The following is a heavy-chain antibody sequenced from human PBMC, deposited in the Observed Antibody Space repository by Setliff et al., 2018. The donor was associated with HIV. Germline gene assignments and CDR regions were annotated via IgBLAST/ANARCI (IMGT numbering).Heavy chain of an antibody. V-gene: IGHV1-8*02. CDR3: ARVDGAYNDNIFDY. CDR2: MNPNSGNT. J-gene: IGHJ4*02. Sequence: ASVKVSCKASGYTFTNYDINWVRQATGQGLEWMGWMNPNSGNTGYAQKFQGRVSMTRDTSIGTAYMQLSGLRFEDTAVYFCARVDGAYNDNIFDYWGQGTLVTVSS. CDR1: GYTFTNYD. D-gene: IGHD1-1*01.